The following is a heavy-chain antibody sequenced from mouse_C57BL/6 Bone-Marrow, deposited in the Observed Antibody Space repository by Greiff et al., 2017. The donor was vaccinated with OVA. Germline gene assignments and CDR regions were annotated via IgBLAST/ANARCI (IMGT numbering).Heavy chain of an antibody. D-gene: IGHD3-2*02. CDR2: ISDGGSYT. CDR3: ARELRVLYWYCDV. Sequence: EVHLVESGGGLVKPGGSLKLSCAASGFTFSSYAMSWVRQTPEKRLEWVATISDGGSYTYYPDNVKGRFTISRDNAKNNLYLQMSNLKSEDTAMYYCARELRVLYWYCDVWGRGTTVTVSS. CDR1: GFTFSSYA. J-gene: IGHJ1*03. V-gene: IGHV5-4*01.